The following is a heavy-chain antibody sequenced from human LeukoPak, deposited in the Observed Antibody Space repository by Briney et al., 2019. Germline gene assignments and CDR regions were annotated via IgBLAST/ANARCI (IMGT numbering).Heavy chain of an antibody. CDR2: ISYDGSNK. CDR1: GFTFSSYA. V-gene: IGHV3-30-3*01. Sequence: QAGGSLRLSCAASGFTFSSYAMHWVRQAPGKGLEWVAVISYDGSNKYYADSVKGRFTISRDNSKNTLYLQMNSLRAEDTAVYYCARDSPATEANGPYFQHWGQGTLVTVSS. CDR3: ARDSPATEANGPYFQH. D-gene: IGHD1-1*01. J-gene: IGHJ1*01.